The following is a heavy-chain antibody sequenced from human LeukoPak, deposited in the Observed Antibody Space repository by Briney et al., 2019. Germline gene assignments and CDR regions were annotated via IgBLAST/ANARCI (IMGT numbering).Heavy chain of an antibody. CDR3: ARSKGRAARFSERYYFDY. D-gene: IGHD6-6*01. CDR2: IIPIFGTA. CDR1: GYTFTSYG. V-gene: IGHV1-69*05. J-gene: IGHJ4*02. Sequence: SVKVSCKASGYTFTSYGISWVRQAPGQGLEWMGGIIPIFGTANYAQKFQGRVTITTDESTSTAYMELSSLRSEDTAVYYCARSKGRAARFSERYYFDYWGQGTLVTVSS.